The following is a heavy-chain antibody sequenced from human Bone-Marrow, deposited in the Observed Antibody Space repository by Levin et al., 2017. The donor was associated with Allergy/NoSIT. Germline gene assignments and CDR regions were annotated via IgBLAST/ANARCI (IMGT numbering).Heavy chain of an antibody. Sequence: PVASVKVSCKASGYTFTGHYIHWVRQAPGQGLEWMGLVNPSTGSTKYAQRFQGRVTLTSDTSTSTVYMEVTTPRSEDTALYYCARDLSRTGTMDYWGQGTLVTVSS. D-gene: IGHD1-1*01. CDR3: ARDLSRTGTMDY. V-gene: IGHV1-46*01. CDR1: GYTFTGHY. CDR2: VNPSTGST. J-gene: IGHJ4*02.